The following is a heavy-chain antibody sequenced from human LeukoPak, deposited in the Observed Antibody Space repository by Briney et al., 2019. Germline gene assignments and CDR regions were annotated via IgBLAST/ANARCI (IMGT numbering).Heavy chain of an antibody. V-gene: IGHV1-2*06. CDR1: GYTFTGYY. Sequence: ASVKVSCKASGYTFTGYYMHWVRQAPGQGLEWMGRINPNSGGANYAQKFQGRVTMTRDTSISTAYMELSRLRSDDTAVYYCAYDLVVVAATPVWGQGTLVTVSS. J-gene: IGHJ4*02. CDR2: INPNSGGA. D-gene: IGHD2-15*01. CDR3: AYDLVVVAATPV.